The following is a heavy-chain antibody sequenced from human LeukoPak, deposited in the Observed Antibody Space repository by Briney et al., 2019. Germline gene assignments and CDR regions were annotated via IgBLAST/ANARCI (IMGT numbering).Heavy chain of an antibody. CDR3: AREAPLWFGGNNWFDP. D-gene: IGHD3-10*01. CDR1: GGSISSYY. Sequence: SETLSLTCTVSGGSISSYYWSWIRQPPGKGLEWIGYIYYSGSTNYNPSLKSRVTISVDTSKNQFSLKLSSVTAADTAVYYCAREAPLWFGGNNWFDPWGQGTLVTVSS. J-gene: IGHJ5*02. V-gene: IGHV4-59*12. CDR2: IYYSGST.